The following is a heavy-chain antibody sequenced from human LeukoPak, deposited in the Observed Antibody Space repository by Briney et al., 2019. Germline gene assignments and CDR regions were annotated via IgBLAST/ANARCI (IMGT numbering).Heavy chain of an antibody. CDR3: ARHRGYDYIWGSYRYIALYYFDY. CDR2: INHSGST. V-gene: IGHV4-34*01. CDR1: GGSFSGYY. Sequence: PSETLSLTCAVYGGSFSGYYWSWIRQPPGKGLEWIGEINHSGSTNYNPSLKSRVTISVDTSKNQFTLKLSSVTAADTAVYYCARHRGYDYIWGSYRYIALYYFDYWGQGTLVTVSS. D-gene: IGHD3-16*02. J-gene: IGHJ4*02.